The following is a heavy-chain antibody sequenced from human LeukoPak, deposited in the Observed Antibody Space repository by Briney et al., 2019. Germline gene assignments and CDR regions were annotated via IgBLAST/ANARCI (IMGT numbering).Heavy chain of an antibody. D-gene: IGHD3-10*01. CDR3: AKDGGYYGSSFAY. J-gene: IGHJ4*02. CDR1: GFTFSSYG. Sequence: GGSLRLSCAASGFTFSSYGMHWVRQAPGRGLEWVAVISYDGSNKYYADSVKGRFTISRDNSKNTLYLQMNSLRAEDTAVYYCAKDGGYYGSSFAYWGQGTLVTVSS. V-gene: IGHV3-30*18. CDR2: ISYDGSNK.